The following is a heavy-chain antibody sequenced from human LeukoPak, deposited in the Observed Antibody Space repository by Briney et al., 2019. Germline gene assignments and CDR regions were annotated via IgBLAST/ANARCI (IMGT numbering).Heavy chain of an antibody. D-gene: IGHD2-2*01. V-gene: IGHV3-23*01. Sequence: GGSLRLSCAASGCTFSSYAMSWVRQAPGKGLEWVSAISGSGGSTYYADSVKGRFTISRDNSKNTLYLQMNSLRAEDTAVYYCAPLHCSSTSCPYFDYWGQGTLVTVS. J-gene: IGHJ4*02. CDR3: APLHCSSTSCPYFDY. CDR2: ISGSGGST. CDR1: GCTFSSYA.